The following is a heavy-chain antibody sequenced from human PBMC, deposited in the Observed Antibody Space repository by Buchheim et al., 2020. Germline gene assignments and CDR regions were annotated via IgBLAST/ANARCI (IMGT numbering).Heavy chain of an antibody. CDR1: GFTFSSYA. J-gene: IGHJ6*02. Sequence: QVQLVESGGGVVQPGGSLRLSCAASGFTFSSYAMHWVCQAPGKGLEWVAVISYDGDNKYYADSVKGRFTIFRDNSKNTLYLQMNGLRAEDTAVYYCAREALAGDYCGMDVWGQGTT. D-gene: IGHD3-10*01. CDR3: AREALAGDYCGMDV. V-gene: IGHV3-30*04. CDR2: ISYDGDNK.